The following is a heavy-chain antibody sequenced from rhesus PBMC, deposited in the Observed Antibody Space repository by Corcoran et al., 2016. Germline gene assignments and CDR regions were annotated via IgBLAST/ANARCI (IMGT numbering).Heavy chain of an antibody. CDR3: ARALTTSWPVDV. Sequence: QVQLVQSGAEVKKPGASVKVSCKASGFTFGSYAISWVRQAPGQGLEWEGVIVPLVGVTTDTGKFQGRVPITADTSTSTAYLELSSLRSEDTAVYYCARALTTSWPVDVWGPGVLVTVSS. CDR2: IVPLVGVT. V-gene: IGHV1-198*02. D-gene: IGHD1-1-1*01. J-gene: IGHJ5-1*01. CDR1: GFTFGSYA.